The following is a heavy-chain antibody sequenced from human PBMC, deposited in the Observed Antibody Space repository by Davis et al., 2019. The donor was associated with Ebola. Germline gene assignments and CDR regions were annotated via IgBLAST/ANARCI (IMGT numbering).Heavy chain of an antibody. V-gene: IGHV3-64*01. Sequence: GESLKISCAASGFTFSSYAMHWVRQAPGKGLEYVSAISSNGGSTYYANSVKGRFTISRDNSKNTLYLQMGSLRAEDMAVYYCARATGVSCYYGSGSSGMDVWGQGTTVTVSS. CDR1: GFTFSSYA. J-gene: IGHJ6*02. CDR2: ISSNGGST. CDR3: ARATGVSCYYGSGSSGMDV. D-gene: IGHD3-10*01.